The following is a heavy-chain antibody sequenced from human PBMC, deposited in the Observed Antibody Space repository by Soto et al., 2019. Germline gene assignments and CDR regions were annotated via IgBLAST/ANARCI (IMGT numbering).Heavy chain of an antibody. CDR2: ISSTSSAR. Sequence: GGSLRLSCAASGFTFSVHSMNWVRRAPGKGLEWVSYISSTSSARYYADSVRGRFTISRDNVKYSLYLQMNSLTDEDTAVYYCARDSDIYYGMDVWGQGTTVTVSS. CDR3: ARDSDIYYGMDV. CDR1: GFTFSVHS. V-gene: IGHV3-48*02. D-gene: IGHD3-9*01. J-gene: IGHJ6*02.